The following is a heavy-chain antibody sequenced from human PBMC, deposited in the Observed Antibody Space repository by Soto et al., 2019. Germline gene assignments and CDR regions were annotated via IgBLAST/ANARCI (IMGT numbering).Heavy chain of an antibody. V-gene: IGHV4-4*02. J-gene: IGHJ4*02. CDR2: IYHSGST. D-gene: IGHD4-17*01. CDR3: AVDYGNGYYFDY. Sequence: SETLSLTCAVSGGSISSSNWWSWVRQPPGKGLEWIGEIYHSGSTNYNPSLKSRVTISVDKSKNQFSLKLSSVTAADTAVYYCAVDYGNGYYFDYWGQGTLVTVSS. CDR1: GGSISSSNW.